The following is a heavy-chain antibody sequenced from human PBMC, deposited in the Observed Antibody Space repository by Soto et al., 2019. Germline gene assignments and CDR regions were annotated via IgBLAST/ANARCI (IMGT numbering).Heavy chain of an antibody. Sequence: PGGSLRLSCAASGFTFSSYAMSWVRQAPGKGLEWVSAISGSGGSTYYADSVKGRFTISRDNSKNTLYLQMNSLRAEDTAVYYCATRSKNLRVVRGVIRPNLDYWGQGPLVTVSS. CDR3: ATRSKNLRVVRGVIRPNLDY. J-gene: IGHJ4*02. CDR1: GFTFSSYA. CDR2: ISGSGGST. D-gene: IGHD3-10*01. V-gene: IGHV3-23*01.